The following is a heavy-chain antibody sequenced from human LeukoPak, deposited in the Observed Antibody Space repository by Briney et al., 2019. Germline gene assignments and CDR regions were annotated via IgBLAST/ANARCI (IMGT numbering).Heavy chain of an antibody. Sequence: PGGSLRLSCTASGFTFSSYSLNWVRQAPGKGLEWVSSVSTGSNYIYYADSVKGRFTISRDNDKNSLYLQMNSLRAEDTAVYYCARSMVRGVISAIDCWGQGTLVTVSS. CDR1: GFTFSSYS. CDR3: ARSMVRGVISAIDC. V-gene: IGHV3-21*04. D-gene: IGHD3-10*01. CDR2: VSTGSNYI. J-gene: IGHJ4*02.